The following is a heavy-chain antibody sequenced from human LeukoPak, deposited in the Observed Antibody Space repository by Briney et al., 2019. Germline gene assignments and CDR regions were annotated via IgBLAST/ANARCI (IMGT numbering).Heavy chain of an antibody. CDR3: ARNFRVVNHQGYYYYGMDV. CDR1: GFTFSSYW. CDR2: INSDGSST. D-gene: IGHD4-23*01. Sequence: GGSLRLSCAASGFTFSSYWMHWVRQAPGKGLVWVSRINSDGSSTSYADSVKGRFTISRDNAKNTLYLQMNSLRAEDTAVYYCARNFRVVNHQGYYYYGMDVWGQGTTVTVSS. J-gene: IGHJ6*02. V-gene: IGHV3-74*01.